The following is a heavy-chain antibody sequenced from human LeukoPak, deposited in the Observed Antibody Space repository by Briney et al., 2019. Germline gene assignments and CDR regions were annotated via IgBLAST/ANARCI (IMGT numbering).Heavy chain of an antibody. CDR1: GGSISSYY. J-gene: IGHJ4*02. CDR3: ATMHGSGSVNYLFDY. D-gene: IGHD3-10*01. CDR2: IYYSGST. Sequence: SETLALTCTVSGGSISSYYWSWIRQPPGKGLEWIGYIYYSGSTNYNPPLKSRVTISIDTSKKEFSLKLSSVTAADTAVYYCATMHGSGSVNYLFDYWGQGTLVTVSS. V-gene: IGHV4-59*01.